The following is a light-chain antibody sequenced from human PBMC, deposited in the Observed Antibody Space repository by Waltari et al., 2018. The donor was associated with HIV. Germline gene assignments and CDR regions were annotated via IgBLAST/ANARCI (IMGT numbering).Light chain of an antibody. J-gene: IGLJ3*02. Sequence: QSAPTQPPSASGSPGQSVTISCTGTSSDIGGYKYVSWYQQHPGKAPKLIIYEVNKRPSGVPDRFSGSKSGITASLTISGLQAEDEADYYCSSYTSSSTWVFGGGTKLTVL. CDR1: SSDIGGYKY. CDR2: EVN. V-gene: IGLV2-8*01. CDR3: SSYTSSSTWV.